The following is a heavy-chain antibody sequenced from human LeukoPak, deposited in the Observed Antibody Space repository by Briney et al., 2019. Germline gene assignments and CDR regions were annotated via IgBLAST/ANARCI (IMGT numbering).Heavy chain of an antibody. CDR3: AKGIAVADRFDY. V-gene: IGHV3-23*01. CDR2: ISGSGGST. CDR1: GCTFSSYA. J-gene: IGHJ4*02. Sequence: GGSLRLSCAASGCTFSSYAMSWVRQAPGKGLEWVSAISGSGGSTYYADSVKGRFTISRDNSKDTLYLQMNSLRAEDTAAYYCAKGIAVADRFDYWGQGTLVTVSS. D-gene: IGHD6-19*01.